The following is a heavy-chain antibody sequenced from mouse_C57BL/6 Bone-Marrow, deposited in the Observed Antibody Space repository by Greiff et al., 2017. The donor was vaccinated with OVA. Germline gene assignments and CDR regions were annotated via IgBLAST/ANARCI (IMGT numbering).Heavy chain of an antibody. J-gene: IGHJ4*01. CDR2: ISYSGST. D-gene: IGHD3-2*02. CDR1: GYSITSGYD. CDR3: ARRDSSGFYAMDY. V-gene: IGHV3-1*01. Sequence: EVQRVESGPGMVKPSQSLSLTCTVTGYSITSGYDWHWIRHFPGNKLEWMGYISYSGSTNYNPSLKSRISITHDTSKNHFFLKLNSVTTEDTATYYCARRDSSGFYAMDYWGQGTSVTVSS.